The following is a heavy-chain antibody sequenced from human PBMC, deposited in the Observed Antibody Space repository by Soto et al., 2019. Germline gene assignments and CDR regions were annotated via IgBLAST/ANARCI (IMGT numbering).Heavy chain of an antibody. CDR2: FDPEDGET. J-gene: IGHJ4*02. CDR3: ATATSIVGANHY. CDR1: GYTLTELS. D-gene: IGHD1-26*01. Sequence: ASVKVSCKVSGYTLTELSMHWVRQAPGKGLEWMGGFDPEDGETIYAQKFQGRVTMTEDTSTDIAYMELSSLRSEDTAVYYCATATSIVGANHYWGQGTLVTVSS. V-gene: IGHV1-24*01.